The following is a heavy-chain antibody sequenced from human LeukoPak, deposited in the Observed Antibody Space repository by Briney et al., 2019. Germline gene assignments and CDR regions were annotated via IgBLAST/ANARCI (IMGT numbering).Heavy chain of an antibody. J-gene: IGHJ1*01. V-gene: IGHV3-21*01. CDR1: GFTFSSYS. CDR2: ISSSGSGNI. Sequence: PGGSLRLSCAASGFTFSSYSMIWVRQAPGKGREWVSCISSSGSGNIYYSDSVKGRLTLSRDSAKNSLYLQMNSLRVEDTAFYYCARGPGTAAAPLQHWGQGTLVRVSS. D-gene: IGHD6-25*01. CDR3: ARGPGTAAAPLQH.